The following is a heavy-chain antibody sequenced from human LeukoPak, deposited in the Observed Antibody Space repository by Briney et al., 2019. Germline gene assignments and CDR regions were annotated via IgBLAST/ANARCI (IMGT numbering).Heavy chain of an antibody. V-gene: IGHV4-39*07. CDR2: FFLKGST. J-gene: IGHJ4*02. D-gene: IGHD3-22*01. CDR1: GGSISSSSYY. Sequence: PSETLSLTCTVSGGSISSSSYYWGWIRQPPGKGLEWIGSFFLKGSTYYNPSLKSRVTISVDTSKNQFSLKLSSVTAADTAVYYCARVNYFDSTGYFYEEFWGQGTLVTVSS. CDR3: ARVNYFDSTGYFYEEF.